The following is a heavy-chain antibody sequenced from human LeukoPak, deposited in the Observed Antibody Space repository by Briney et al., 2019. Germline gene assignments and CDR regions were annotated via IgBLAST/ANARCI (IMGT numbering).Heavy chain of an antibody. D-gene: IGHD6-13*01. CDR2: MNPNSGNT. J-gene: IGHJ5*02. CDR3: ARGWYGQLTLDP. Sequence: VASVKVSCKASGYTFTSYDINWVRQATGQGLEWMGWMNPNSGNTGYAQKFQGRVTMTRNTSISTAYMELSSLRSEDTAVYYCARGWYGQLTLDPWGQGTLVTVSS. CDR1: GYTFTSYD. V-gene: IGHV1-8*01.